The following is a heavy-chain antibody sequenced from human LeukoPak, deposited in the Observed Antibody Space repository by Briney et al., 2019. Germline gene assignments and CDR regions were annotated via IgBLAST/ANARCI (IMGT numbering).Heavy chain of an antibody. V-gene: IGHV3-30-3*01. CDR1: GFTFSSYA. J-gene: IGHJ4*02. CDR2: VSYDGSNK. Sequence: GGSLRLSCAASGFTFSSYAMHWVRQAPGKGLEWVAVVSYDGSNKYYADSVKGRFTISRDSSKNTLYLQMNSLRAEDTAVYYCASFVTTLGYWGQGTLVTVSS. CDR3: ASFVTTLGY. D-gene: IGHD1-1*01.